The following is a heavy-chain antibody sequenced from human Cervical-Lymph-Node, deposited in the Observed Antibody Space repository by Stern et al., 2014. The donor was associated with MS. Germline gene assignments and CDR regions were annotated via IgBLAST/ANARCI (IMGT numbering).Heavy chain of an antibody. CDR1: GGTFSKFP. CDR2: IFPVLGTP. CDR3: ALSSETSDRWYSLGYDL. Sequence: QVQLVQSGAEVTKPGSSAKVSCKASGGTFSKFPSSWVRQAPGQGLEWMGGIFPVLGTPTYAQESRGRVTIPADVSTSTVYMELSSLRSDDTAVYYCALSSETSDRWYSLGYDLWGQGTLVTVSS. V-gene: IGHV1-69*01. D-gene: IGHD6-13*01. J-gene: IGHJ5*02.